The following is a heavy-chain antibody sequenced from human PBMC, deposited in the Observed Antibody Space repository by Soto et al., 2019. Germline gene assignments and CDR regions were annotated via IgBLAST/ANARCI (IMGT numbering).Heavy chain of an antibody. V-gene: IGHV4-34*01. J-gene: IGHJ4*02. CDR3: ARGDCSSTSCPNDY. Sequence: QVQLQQWGAGLLKPSETLSLTCAVYGGSFSGYYWSWIRQPPGKGLEWIGEINHSGRTNYNPSLKSRVTISVDTAKKQFYLKLSSVTAADTAVYYCARGDCSSTSCPNDYWGQGTLVTVSS. D-gene: IGHD2-2*01. CDR2: INHSGRT. CDR1: GGSFSGYY.